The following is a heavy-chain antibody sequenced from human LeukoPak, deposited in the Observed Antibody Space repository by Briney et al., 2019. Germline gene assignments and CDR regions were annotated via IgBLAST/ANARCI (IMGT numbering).Heavy chain of an antibody. V-gene: IGHV4-30-4*08. CDR1: GGSISSGDYY. Sequence: SQTLSLTCTVSGGSISSGDYYWRWIRQPPGRGRELIAYRYYRGRTYYNTSIKSRVTISVDTSTNPFSLKLSSVTAADTAVYYCARGGYCSGGSCYAPPGIVYWGQGTLVTVSS. D-gene: IGHD2-15*01. CDR3: ARGGYCSGGSCYAPPGIVY. CDR2: RYYRGRT. J-gene: IGHJ4*02.